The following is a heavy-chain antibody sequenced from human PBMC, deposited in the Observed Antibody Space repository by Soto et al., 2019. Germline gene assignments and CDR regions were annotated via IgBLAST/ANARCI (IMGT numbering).Heavy chain of an antibody. V-gene: IGHV3-74*01. Sequence: GGSLRLSCAASGFTFSSYWMHWVRQAPGKGLVWVSRINSDGSSTSYADSVKGRFTISRDNAKNTLYLQMNSLRAEDTAVYYCAGGGWGLPTYCSSTSCSTGPFDIWGQGTMVTVSS. CDR1: GFTFSSYW. J-gene: IGHJ3*02. D-gene: IGHD2-2*01. CDR2: INSDGSST. CDR3: AGGGWGLPTYCSSTSCSTGPFDI.